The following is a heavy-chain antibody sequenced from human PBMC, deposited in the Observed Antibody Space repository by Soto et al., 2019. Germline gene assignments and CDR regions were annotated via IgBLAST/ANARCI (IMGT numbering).Heavy chain of an antibody. CDR1: GYTFTRYG. CDR3: AREGYCSSGSCALYSHDFFDMDV. CDR2: ISAYNDNT. D-gene: IGHD2-15*01. J-gene: IGHJ6*02. Sequence: QVQLVQSGAEVEKPGASVKVSCKASGYTFTRYGVSWVRQAPGQGLEWMGWISAYNDNTNYAQKCQGRVTMTTDTSTSTAYMELRSLTADETAVYYCAREGYCSSGSCALYSHDFFDMDVWGQGTTVTVSS. V-gene: IGHV1-18*01.